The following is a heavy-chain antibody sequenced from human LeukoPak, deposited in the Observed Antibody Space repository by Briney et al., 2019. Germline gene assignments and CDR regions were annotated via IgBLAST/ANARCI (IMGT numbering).Heavy chain of an antibody. Sequence: GGSLRLSCAATGFSFSSYAMTWVCQAPGKGLEWVSSITGPGGSTYDADSMKGRFTISRDNSKNTLYLQMNSLRAEDTAVYYCAKDRRSAVDALDIWGQGTMVTVSS. CDR1: GFSFSSYA. CDR3: AKDRRSAVDALDI. V-gene: IGHV3-23*01. CDR2: ITGPGGST. J-gene: IGHJ3*02.